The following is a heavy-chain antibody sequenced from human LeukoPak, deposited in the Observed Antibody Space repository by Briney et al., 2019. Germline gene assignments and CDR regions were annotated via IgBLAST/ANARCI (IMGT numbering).Heavy chain of an antibody. CDR1: GFTFSSYV. V-gene: IGHV3-7*01. CDR2: IKQDGSEK. D-gene: IGHD6-13*01. Sequence: GGSLRLSCAASGFTFSSYVMHWVRQAPGKGLEWVANIKQDGSEKNYVDSVKGRFTISRDNAKNSVGLQMNSLRVEDTAVYYCAGVAAAGTGIFGNFYYSMDIWGKGTTVTISS. CDR3: AGVAAAGTGIFGNFYYSMDI. J-gene: IGHJ6*03.